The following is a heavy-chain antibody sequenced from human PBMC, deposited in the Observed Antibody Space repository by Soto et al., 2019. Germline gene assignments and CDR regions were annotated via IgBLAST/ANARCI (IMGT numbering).Heavy chain of an antibody. CDR3: ARDTRSITIFRVVILGWFDP. CDR2: ISAYNGNT. Sequence: ASVKVSCMASGYTFTSYGISWVRQAPGQGLERLGWISAYNGNTNYAQKLQGRVTMTTDTSTSTAYMELRSLRSDDTAVYYCARDTRSITIFRVVILGWFDPWGQGTLVTVSS. D-gene: IGHD3-3*01. V-gene: IGHV1-18*01. CDR1: GYTFTSYG. J-gene: IGHJ5*02.